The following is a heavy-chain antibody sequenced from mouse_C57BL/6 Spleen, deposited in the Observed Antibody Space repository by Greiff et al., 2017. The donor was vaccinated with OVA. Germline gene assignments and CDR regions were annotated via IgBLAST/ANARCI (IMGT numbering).Heavy chain of an antibody. CDR1: GYAFSSSW. Sequence: VQLQQSGPELVKPGASVKISCKASGYAFSSSWMNWVKQRPGKGLEWIGRIYPGDGDTNYNGKFKGKAILTADKSSSTAYMELRSLTSEDSAVYYCTRGLLRDYAMDYWGQGTSVTVSS. D-gene: IGHD2-3*01. CDR3: TRGLLRDYAMDY. V-gene: IGHV1-82*01. CDR2: IYPGDGDT. J-gene: IGHJ4*01.